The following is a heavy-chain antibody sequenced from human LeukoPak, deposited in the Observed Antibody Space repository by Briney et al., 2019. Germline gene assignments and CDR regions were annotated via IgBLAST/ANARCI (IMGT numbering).Heavy chain of an antibody. CDR1: GGSISSYY. CDR3: ARTYDILTYYYV. J-gene: IGHJ4*02. D-gene: IGHD3-9*01. Sequence: SETLSLTCTVSGGSISSYYWSWIRQPPGKGLEWIGYIYYSGSTNYNPSLKSRVTISVDTSKNQFSLKLTSVTAADTAVYYCARTYDILTYYYVWGQGTLVTVSS. V-gene: IGHV4-59*01. CDR2: IYYSGST.